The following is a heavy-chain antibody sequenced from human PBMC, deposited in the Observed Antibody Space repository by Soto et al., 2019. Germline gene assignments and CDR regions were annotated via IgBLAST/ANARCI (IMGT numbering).Heavy chain of an antibody. Sequence: ASVKVSCKASGGTFSSYAISWVRQAPGQGLEWMGGIIPIFGTANYAQKFQGRVTITADKSTSTAYMELSSLRSEDTAVYYCARGGLAVRGSTDYYYGMDVWGQGTTVTVSS. D-gene: IGHD3-10*01. CDR1: GGTFSSYA. CDR3: ARGGLAVRGSTDYYYGMDV. CDR2: IIPIFGTA. V-gene: IGHV1-69*06. J-gene: IGHJ6*02.